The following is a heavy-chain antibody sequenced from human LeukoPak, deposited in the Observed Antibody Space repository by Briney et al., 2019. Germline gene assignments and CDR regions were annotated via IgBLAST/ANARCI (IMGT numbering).Heavy chain of an antibody. Sequence: GGSLRLSCAASGFTFSSYSMNWVRQAPGKGLEWISYIDSDTYGNTIYYPHTVKGRFTISGDDSKSSLYLQMNSLKIEDTAVYYCAQFAKGGWGQGTLVTVSS. V-gene: IGHV3-48*01. D-gene: IGHD2-21*01. CDR3: AQFAKGG. CDR2: IDSDTYGNTI. J-gene: IGHJ4*02. CDR1: GFTFSSYS.